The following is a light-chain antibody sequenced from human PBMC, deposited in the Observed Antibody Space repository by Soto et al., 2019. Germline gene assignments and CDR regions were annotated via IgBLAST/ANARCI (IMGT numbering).Light chain of an antibody. CDR3: QQYYNWSPWT. J-gene: IGKJ1*01. CDR1: QSVSTT. CDR2: GAS. Sequence: EIVMTQSPATLSVSPGQRASLSCRASQSVSTTVAWYQQKPGQPPRLLIYGASTRATGIPGRFSGSGSETEFTLTISSLQSEDIAVYYCQQYYNWSPWTFGQGTKVDIK. V-gene: IGKV3-15*01.